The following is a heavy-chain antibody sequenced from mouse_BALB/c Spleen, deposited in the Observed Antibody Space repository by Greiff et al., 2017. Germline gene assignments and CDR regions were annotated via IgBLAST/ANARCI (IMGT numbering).Heavy chain of an antibody. Sequence: VKLMESGAELVRPGTSVKVSCKASGYAFTNYLIEWVKQRPGQGLEWIGVINPGSGGTNYNEKFKGKATLTADKSSSTAYMQLSSLTSDDSAVYFCARGDGYYLYAMDYWGQGTSVTVSS. CDR3: ARGDGYYLYAMDY. D-gene: IGHD2-3*01. J-gene: IGHJ4*01. CDR1: GYAFTNYL. V-gene: IGHV1-54*03. CDR2: INPGSGGT.